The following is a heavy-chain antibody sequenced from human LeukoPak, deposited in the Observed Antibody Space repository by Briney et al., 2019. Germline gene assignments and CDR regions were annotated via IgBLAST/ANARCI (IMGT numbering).Heavy chain of an antibody. J-gene: IGHJ4*02. V-gene: IGHV1-2*02. CDR2: VNPNSGDT. Sequence: ASVKVSCKASGYTFTGYYLHWVRQAPGQGLEWMGCVNPNSGDTNYAQKFQGRVTMTRDTSISTAYMELSRLRSDDTAVYYCARDHYDSSGYYYSWGQGTLVTVSS. CDR1: GYTFTGYY. D-gene: IGHD3-22*01. CDR3: ARDHYDSSGYYYS.